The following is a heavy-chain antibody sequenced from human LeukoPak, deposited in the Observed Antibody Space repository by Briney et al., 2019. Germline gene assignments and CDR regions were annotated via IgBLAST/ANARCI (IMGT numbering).Heavy chain of an antibody. Sequence: GGSLRLSCAASGFTFSSYWMSWVRQAPGKGLEWVANIKQDGSEKYYVDSVKGRFTISRDNAKNSLYLQMNSLRAEDTAVYYCARHSQPYYDFWSGYYLPDYWGQGTLVTVSS. CDR2: IKQDGSEK. D-gene: IGHD3-3*01. CDR1: GFTFSSYW. J-gene: IGHJ4*02. V-gene: IGHV3-7*01. CDR3: ARHSQPYYDFWSGYYLPDY.